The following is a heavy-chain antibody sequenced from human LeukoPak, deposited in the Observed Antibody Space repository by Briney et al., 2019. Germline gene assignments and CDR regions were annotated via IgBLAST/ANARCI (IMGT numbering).Heavy chain of an antibody. J-gene: IGHJ6*02. CDR2: IYYSGST. D-gene: IGHD6-13*01. CDR1: GGSISSYY. V-gene: IGHV4-59*08. Sequence: PSETLSLTCTVSGGSISSYYWSWIRRPPGKGLEWIGYIYYSGSTNYNPSLKSRVTISVDTSKNQFSLKLSSVTAADTAVYYCARRRIAAAGTNTYYYGMDVWGQGTTVTVSS. CDR3: ARRRIAAAGTNTYYYGMDV.